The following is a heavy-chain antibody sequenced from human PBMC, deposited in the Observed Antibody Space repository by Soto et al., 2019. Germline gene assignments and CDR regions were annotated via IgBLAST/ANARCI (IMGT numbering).Heavy chain of an antibody. D-gene: IGHD2-2*01. CDR3: VRGAPAAIGPQGEY. Sequence: QVQLQQWSAGLLKPSETLSLTCAVYGGSFSGHYWSWIRQPPGKGLEWIGEINHRGSANYTPSLKSRVTISVDTSKNQFALKLTSVTAADTAVYYCVRGAPAAIGPQGEYWGQGSLVTVSS. CDR2: INHRGSA. CDR1: GGSFSGHY. J-gene: IGHJ4*02. V-gene: IGHV4-34*01.